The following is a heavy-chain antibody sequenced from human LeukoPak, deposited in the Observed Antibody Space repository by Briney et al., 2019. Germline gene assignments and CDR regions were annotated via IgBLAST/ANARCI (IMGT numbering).Heavy chain of an antibody. D-gene: IGHD3-3*01. V-gene: IGHV3-23*01. CDR1: GFTFSSCA. J-gene: IGHJ4*02. CDR2: ISRSGKNT. CDR3: AKETIYGVGVPRSDY. Sequence: PGGSLRLSCVASGFTFSSCAMSWVRQAPGKGLEWVSAISRSGKNTYYEDSVKGRFTISRDNSENTLYLQMGSLGAEDTAVYYCAKETIYGVGVPRSDYWGQGTLVTVSS.